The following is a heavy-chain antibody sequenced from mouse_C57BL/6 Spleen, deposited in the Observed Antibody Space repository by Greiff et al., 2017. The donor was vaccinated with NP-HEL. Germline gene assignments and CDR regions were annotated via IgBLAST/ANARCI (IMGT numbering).Heavy chain of an antibody. Sequence: EVQLQESGPGLVKPSQSLSLSCSVSGYSITSGYYRNWIRQFPGNKLEWMGYISYDGSNNYNPSLKNRISITRDTSKNPFFLKVNSVTTEDTAAYYCARGGGWDKYFDVWGTGTTVTVSS. CDR2: ISYDGSN. CDR1: GYSITSGYY. D-gene: IGHD4-1*01. V-gene: IGHV3-6*01. J-gene: IGHJ1*03. CDR3: ARGGGWDKYFDV.